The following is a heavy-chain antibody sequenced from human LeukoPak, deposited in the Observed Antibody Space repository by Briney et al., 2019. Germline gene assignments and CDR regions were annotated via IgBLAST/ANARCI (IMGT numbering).Heavy chain of an antibody. J-gene: IGHJ1*01. Sequence: PGRSLRLSCGTSGFNFTRHGMHWVRQAPGKGLEWLAVIWHTSMSAFYSDSVKGRFIISRDNSRNTLYLQMSNLRADDTAVYYCAKELGVPAAGWQIQQWGLGTLVTVSS. CDR3: AKELGVPAAGWQIQQ. V-gene: IGHV3-33*06. D-gene: IGHD6-13*01. CDR1: GFNFTRHG. CDR2: IWHTSMSA.